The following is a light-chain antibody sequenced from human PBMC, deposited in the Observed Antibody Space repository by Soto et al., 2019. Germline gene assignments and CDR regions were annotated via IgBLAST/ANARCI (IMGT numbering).Light chain of an antibody. Sequence: DIVMTQYQLYLPVTPGEPDSISCRSSQSLLHSKGYNYLDWYLQKPGQSPQLLIYLGSNRASGVPDRFSGSGSGTDFTLTISSLVPEEFGVFYCQQRFDWPKITFGQGTRLEI. CDR2: LGS. V-gene: IGKV2-28*01. CDR1: QSLLHSKGYNY. CDR3: QQRFDWPKIT. J-gene: IGKJ5*01.